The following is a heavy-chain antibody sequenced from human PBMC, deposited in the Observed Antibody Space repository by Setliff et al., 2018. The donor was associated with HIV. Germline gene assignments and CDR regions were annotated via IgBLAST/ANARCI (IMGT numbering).Heavy chain of an antibody. D-gene: IGHD3-10*01. J-gene: IGHJ5*02. CDR2: ISYDGGNK. Sequence: GGSLRLSCAASGFTFSAYAMHWVRQAPGKGLEWVAVISYDGGNKYYADSVKGRFTISRDNDKNSVHLQMTSLRAEDTAVYYCASSGSGSYINWFGPWGQGTLVTVSS. CDR3: ASSGSGSYINWFGP. V-gene: IGHV3-30*04. CDR1: GFTFSAYA.